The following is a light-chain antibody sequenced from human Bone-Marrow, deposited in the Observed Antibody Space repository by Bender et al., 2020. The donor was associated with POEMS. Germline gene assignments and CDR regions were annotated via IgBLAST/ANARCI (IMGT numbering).Light chain of an antibody. Sequence: QSALTQPASVSGSPGQSITISCTGTISDLGTYNLVSWYQHHPGKAPKRKIYEVEKRPLGVYYRFSGSKSGTTASLTISGLQSEDEADYYCCSYAGSQIVFGGGTKLTVL. CDR2: EVE. J-gene: IGLJ2*01. CDR1: ISDLGTYNL. CDR3: CSYAGSQIV. V-gene: IGLV2-23*02.